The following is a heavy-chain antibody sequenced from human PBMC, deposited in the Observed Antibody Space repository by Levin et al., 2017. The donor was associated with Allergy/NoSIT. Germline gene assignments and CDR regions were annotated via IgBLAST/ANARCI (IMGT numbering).Heavy chain of an antibody. Sequence: GGSLRLSCAASRFTFSSYWMSWVRQAPGKGLEWVANIKEDGSEKYYVDSVKGRFTISRDNAKNSLYLQMNSLRAEDTALYYCVTQVGHRFDPWGQGTLVTVSS. D-gene: IGHD1-26*01. J-gene: IGHJ5*02. CDR1: RFTFSSYW. CDR2: IKEDGSEK. V-gene: IGHV3-7*01. CDR3: VTQVGHRFDP.